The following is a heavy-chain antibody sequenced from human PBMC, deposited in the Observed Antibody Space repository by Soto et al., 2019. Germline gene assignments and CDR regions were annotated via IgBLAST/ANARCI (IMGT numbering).Heavy chain of an antibody. CDR3: ARDGLDCTNGVCSDYYYYYMDV. CDR1: GYTFTGYY. CDR2: INPNSGGT. Sequence: GASVKVSCKASGYTFTGYYMHWVRHAPGQGLEWMGWINPNSGGTNYAQKFQGWVTMTRDTSISTAYMELSRLRSDDTAVYYCARDGLDCTNGVCSDYYYYYMDVWGKGTTVTVAS. V-gene: IGHV1-2*04. J-gene: IGHJ6*03. D-gene: IGHD2-8*01.